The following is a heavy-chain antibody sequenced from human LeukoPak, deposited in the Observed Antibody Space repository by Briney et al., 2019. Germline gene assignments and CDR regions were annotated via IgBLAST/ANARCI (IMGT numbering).Heavy chain of an antibody. CDR3: AKYSRGYCSRISCPNWFDP. Sequence: GGSLRLSCAASGFTFSSYGMHWVRQAPGKGLEWVAFIRYDGSNKYYADSVKGRFTISRDNSKNTLYLQMNSLRAEDTAVYYCAKYSRGYCSRISCPNWFDPWGQGTLVTVSS. D-gene: IGHD2-2*01. CDR1: GFTFSSYG. V-gene: IGHV3-30*02. CDR2: IRYDGSNK. J-gene: IGHJ5*02.